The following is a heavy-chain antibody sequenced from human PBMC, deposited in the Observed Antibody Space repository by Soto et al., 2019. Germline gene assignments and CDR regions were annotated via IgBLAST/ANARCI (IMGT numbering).Heavy chain of an antibody. Sequence: GGALRLCCAASGFTFSSYAMSWVRQAPGKGLEWGSAISGSGGSTYYADSVKGRFTISRDNSENTLYLQMNSLRAEDTAVYYGAKDQMAADGQQHWGQGTLVTVSS. CDR3: AKDQMAADGQQH. CDR1: GFTFSSYA. J-gene: IGHJ1*01. V-gene: IGHV3-23*01. D-gene: IGHD6-13*01. CDR2: ISGSGGST.